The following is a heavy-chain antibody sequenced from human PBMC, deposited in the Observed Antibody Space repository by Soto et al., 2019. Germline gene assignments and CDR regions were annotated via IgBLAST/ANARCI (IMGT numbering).Heavy chain of an antibody. CDR2: ISYDGSNK. CDR3: ARVFPFHRLGELPLYLDY. V-gene: IGHV3-30-3*01. Sequence: QVQLVESGGGVVQPGRSLRLSCAASGFTFSSYAMHWVRQAPGMGLEWVAVISYDGSNKYYADSVKGRFTISRDNSKNTLYLQMNSLRAEDTAVYYCARVFPFHRLGELPLYLDYWGQGTLVTVSS. CDR1: GFTFSSYA. J-gene: IGHJ4*02. D-gene: IGHD3-16*02.